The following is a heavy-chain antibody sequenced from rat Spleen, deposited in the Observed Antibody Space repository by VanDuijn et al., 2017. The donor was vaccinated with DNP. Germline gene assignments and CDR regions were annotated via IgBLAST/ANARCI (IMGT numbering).Heavy chain of an antibody. CDR3: AREGDYGGYSAKFDY. CDR1: GYSITSNY. D-gene: IGHD1-11*01. V-gene: IGHV3-1*01. J-gene: IGHJ2*01. Sequence: EMQLQESGPGLVKPSQSLSLTCSVTGYSITSNYWAWIRKFPGNKMEWMGYISYSGSTGYNPSLKSRISITRDTSKNQFFLQLNSITTEDTATYYCAREGDYGGYSAKFDYWGQGVMVTVSS. CDR2: ISYSGST.